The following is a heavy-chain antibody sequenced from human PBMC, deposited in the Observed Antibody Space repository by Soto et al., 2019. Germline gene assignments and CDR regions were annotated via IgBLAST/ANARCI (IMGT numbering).Heavy chain of an antibody. J-gene: IGHJ5*02. D-gene: IGHD6-19*01. V-gene: IGHV1-3*01. Sequence: GASVKVSCKASGYTFTSYGISWVRQAPGQGLEWLGWINAGNGNTKYSQKFQGRVTITRNTSASTAYMELSSLRSEDTAVYYCARESPRSIAVAGTTFGWFDPWGQGTLVTVSS. CDR1: GYTFTSYG. CDR2: INAGNGNT. CDR3: ARESPRSIAVAGTTFGWFDP.